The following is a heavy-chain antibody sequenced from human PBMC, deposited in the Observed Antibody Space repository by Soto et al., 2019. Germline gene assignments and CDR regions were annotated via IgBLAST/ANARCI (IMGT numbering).Heavy chain of an antibody. Sequence: SETLSLTSAVSGFSISSGGYSWSWIRQPPGKGLEWIGYINHSGSTNYNPSLKSRVTISVDTSKNQFSLKLTSVTAADTAVYYCARDKITGLFDYWGQGTLVTVSS. V-gene: IGHV4-30-2*01. J-gene: IGHJ4*02. D-gene: IGHD2-8*02. CDR1: GFSISSGGYS. CDR3: ARDKITGLFDY. CDR2: INHSGST.